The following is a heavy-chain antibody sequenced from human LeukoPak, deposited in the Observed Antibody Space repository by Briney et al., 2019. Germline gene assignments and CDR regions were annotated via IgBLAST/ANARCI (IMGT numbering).Heavy chain of an antibody. CDR1: GFTFTDYY. V-gene: IGHV3-11*04. Sequence: PGGSLRLSCAASGFTFTDYYMSWIRHAPGKGLEWVSYISSSGSTIYYADSVKGRFTISRDNAKNSLYLQMNSLRAEDTAVYYCARDGGDVLRYFDWLYGYFDYWGQGTLVTVSS. CDR3: ARDGGDVLRYFDWLYGYFDY. D-gene: IGHD3-9*01. J-gene: IGHJ4*02. CDR2: ISSSGSTI.